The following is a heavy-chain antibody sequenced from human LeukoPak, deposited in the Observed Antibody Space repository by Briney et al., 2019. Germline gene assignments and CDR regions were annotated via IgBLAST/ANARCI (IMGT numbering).Heavy chain of an antibody. V-gene: IGHV1-69*05. CDR2: INPIFGTA. D-gene: IGHD6-13*01. Sequence: SVKVSCKASGGTFSSYAISWVRQAPGQGLEWMGGINPIFGTANYAQKFQGRVTITTDESTSTAYMELSSLRSEDTAVYYCARGIRLADRNYYYYYMDVWGKGTTVTVSS. CDR1: GGTFSSYA. CDR3: ARGIRLADRNYYYYYMDV. J-gene: IGHJ6*03.